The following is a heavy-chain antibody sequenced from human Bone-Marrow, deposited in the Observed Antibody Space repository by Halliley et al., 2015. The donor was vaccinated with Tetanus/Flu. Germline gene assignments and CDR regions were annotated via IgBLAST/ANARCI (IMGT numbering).Heavy chain of an antibody. CDR1: GGSISSGGYS. CDR2: IHYSGST. Sequence: TLSLTCTVSGGSISSGGYSWTWIRQPPGKGLEWIGNIHYSGSTYYNPSLNSRVTISVDTSKNQFSLELTSMTAADTAVYYCARDDRGYYGKDVWGQGITVTVSS. V-gene: IGHV4-31*03. CDR3: ARDDRGYYGKDV. D-gene: IGHD3-10*01. J-gene: IGHJ6*02.